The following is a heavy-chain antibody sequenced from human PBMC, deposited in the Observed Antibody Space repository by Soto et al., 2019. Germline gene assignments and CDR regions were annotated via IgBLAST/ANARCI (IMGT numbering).Heavy chain of an antibody. CDR2: IYWDDDK. D-gene: IGHD2-21*02. CDR1: GLSLSTTGVG. Sequence: QITLKESGPTLVKPTQTLTLTCTFSGLSLSTTGVGVGWIRQPPGKALEWLALIYWDDDKRYSPSLKSRLTTTKDTSKSQVVLTMTNRDPVDTATYYCVQSRCGGDCLQSYSSHSYYGLDVWGQGTTVTVSS. V-gene: IGHV2-5*02. CDR3: VQSRCGGDCLQSYSSHSYYGLDV. J-gene: IGHJ6*02.